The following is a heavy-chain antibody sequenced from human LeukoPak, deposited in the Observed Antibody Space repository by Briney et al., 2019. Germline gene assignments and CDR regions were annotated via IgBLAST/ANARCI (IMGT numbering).Heavy chain of an antibody. CDR2: ISGASERT. V-gene: IGHV3-23*01. J-gene: IGHJ4*02. CDR3: AKESPYGSPRIYYFDY. Sequence: ETLSLTCTVSGASISSNSYYWGWIRQPPGKGLEWVSAISGASERTYYADSVRGRFAISRDNSKNTVSLQMNSLRAEDTALYYCAKESPYGSPRIYYFDYWGRGALVTVSS. D-gene: IGHD1-14*01. CDR1: GASISSNSYY.